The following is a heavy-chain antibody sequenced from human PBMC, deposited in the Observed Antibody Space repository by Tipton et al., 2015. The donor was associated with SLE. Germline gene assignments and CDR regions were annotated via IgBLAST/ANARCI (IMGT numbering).Heavy chain of an antibody. CDR1: GGSVSSGSYY. J-gene: IGHJ3*02. CDR2: IYYSGST. Sequence: TLSLTCTVSGGSVSSGSYYWSWIRQPPGKGLEWIGYIYYSGSTNYNPSLKSRVTTSVDTSKNQFSLKLSSVTAADTAVYYCARAPYGDYVGDAFDIWGQGTMVTVSS. CDR3: ARAPYGDYVGDAFDI. V-gene: IGHV4-61*01. D-gene: IGHD4-17*01.